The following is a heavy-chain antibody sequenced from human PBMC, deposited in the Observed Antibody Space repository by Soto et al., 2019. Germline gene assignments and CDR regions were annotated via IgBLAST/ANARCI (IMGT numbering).Heavy chain of an antibody. CDR3: AREVSDYYYYYYMDV. Sequence: SETLSLTCTVSGGSISSSSYYWGWIRQPPGKGLEWIGSIYYSGSTYYNPSLKSRVTISVDTSKNQFSLKLSSVTAADTAVYYCAREVSDYYYYYYMDVWGKATTVTVSS. J-gene: IGHJ6*03. V-gene: IGHV4-39*01. D-gene: IGHD2-21*01. CDR1: GGSISSSSYY. CDR2: IYYSGST.